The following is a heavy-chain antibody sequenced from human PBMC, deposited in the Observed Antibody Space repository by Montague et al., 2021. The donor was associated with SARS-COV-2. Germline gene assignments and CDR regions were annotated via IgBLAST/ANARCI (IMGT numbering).Heavy chain of an antibody. Sequence: SLRLSCAASGFTFSTFWMTWVRQVPGKGLEWVANIKQDGSEKYYVDSVKGRFTISRDNAKNSLYLQPDSLRAEDTAVYYCVRGYDSSGYQYWGQGTLVTVSS. CDR3: VRGYDSSGYQY. J-gene: IGHJ4*02. CDR1: GFTFSTFW. CDR2: IKQDGSEK. D-gene: IGHD3-22*01. V-gene: IGHV3-7*05.